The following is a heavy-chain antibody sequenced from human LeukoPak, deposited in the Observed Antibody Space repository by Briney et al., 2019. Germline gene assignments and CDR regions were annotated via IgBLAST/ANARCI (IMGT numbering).Heavy chain of an antibody. Sequence: GGSLRLSCAASGFTFSSYSMNWVRQAPGKGLEWVSSISSSSYIYYADSVKGRFTISRDNSKNTLYLQMNSLRAEDTAVYYCAKDSAEYYYDSSGYYLFDYWGQGTLVTVSS. D-gene: IGHD3-22*01. J-gene: IGHJ4*02. V-gene: IGHV3-21*04. CDR3: AKDSAEYYYDSSGYYLFDY. CDR2: ISSSSYI. CDR1: GFTFSSYS.